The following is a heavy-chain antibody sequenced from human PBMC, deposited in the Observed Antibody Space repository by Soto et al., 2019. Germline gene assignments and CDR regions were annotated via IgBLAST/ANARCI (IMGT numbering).Heavy chain of an antibody. D-gene: IGHD3-3*01. CDR1: GGAISGYY. J-gene: IGHJ5*02. CDR2: IYSSGST. CDR3: ARGQRFSDWFDP. V-gene: IGHV4-4*07. Sequence: QVQLQESGPGLVKPSETLSLNCTVTGGAISGYYWTWMRQSAGGGLEWIWRIYSSGSTNYNPSLKSRVTIPLDTSMNHFSPRLSSVTAADTAVYYCARGQRFSDWFDPWGQGTLVTVSS.